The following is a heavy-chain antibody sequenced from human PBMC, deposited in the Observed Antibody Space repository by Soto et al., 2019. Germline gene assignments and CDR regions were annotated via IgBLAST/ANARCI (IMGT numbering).Heavy chain of an antibody. D-gene: IGHD1-1*01. CDR3: ASRITTFN. CDR2: ISGHGIST. CDR1: GFTFSTYA. V-gene: IGHV3-23*01. Sequence: EVQLLESGGTLVQPGGSLRLSCAASGFTFSTYAMSWARQAPGKGLEWVSAISGHGISTYYADSVKGRFTISRDNSKNTLFLQMNSLRAADTAIYYCASRITTFNWGQGTLVTVSS. J-gene: IGHJ4*02.